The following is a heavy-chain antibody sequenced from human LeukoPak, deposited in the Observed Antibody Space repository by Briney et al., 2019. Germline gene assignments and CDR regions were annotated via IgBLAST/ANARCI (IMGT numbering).Heavy chain of an antibody. Sequence: ASVKVSCKVSGYTLTELSMHWVRQAPGKGLEWMGGFDPEDGETIYAQMFQGRVTMTEDTSTDTAYMELSSLRSEDTAVYYCATYLVGATGRSFDYWGQGTLVTVSS. V-gene: IGHV1-24*01. CDR1: GYTLTELS. CDR3: ATYLVGATGRSFDY. D-gene: IGHD1-26*01. J-gene: IGHJ4*02. CDR2: FDPEDGET.